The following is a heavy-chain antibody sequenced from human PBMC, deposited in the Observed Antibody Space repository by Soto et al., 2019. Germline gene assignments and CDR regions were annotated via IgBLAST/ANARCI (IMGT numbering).Heavy chain of an antibody. CDR1: GYSFTSDD. Sequence: QVQLVQSGAEVKKPGASVKVSCKASGYSFTSDDINWVRQATGQGLEWMGWMNPNSGNTGYAQKCXGXAXMXXNTSISTAYMELSSLRSEGTAVYYCVRGLVGATTRWGQGTLVTVSS. CDR2: MNPNSGNT. V-gene: IGHV1-8*01. J-gene: IGHJ4*02. D-gene: IGHD1-26*01. CDR3: VRGLVGATTR.